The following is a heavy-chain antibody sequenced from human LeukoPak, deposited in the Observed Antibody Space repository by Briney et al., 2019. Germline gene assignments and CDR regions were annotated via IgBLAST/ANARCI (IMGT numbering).Heavy chain of an antibody. D-gene: IGHD4-23*01. Sequence: PGGSLRLSCAASGFTFSSYSMNWVRQAPGKGLEWVSYISSSSSSIYYADSVKGRFTISRDNAKNSLYLQMNSLRDEDTAVYYCARDGAYDGNAPRGFDYWGQGILVTVSS. CDR2: ISSSSSSI. V-gene: IGHV3-48*02. CDR1: GFTFSSYS. CDR3: ARDGAYDGNAPRGFDY. J-gene: IGHJ4*02.